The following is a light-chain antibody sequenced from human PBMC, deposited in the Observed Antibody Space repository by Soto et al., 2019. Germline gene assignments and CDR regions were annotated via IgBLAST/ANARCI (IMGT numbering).Light chain of an antibody. CDR1: PSVSSY. Sequence: EIMLTQSPATLSLSPGERATLSCRAGPSVSSYLAWYQQKPGQAPRLLIYDASNRATGIPARFTGSGSGTDFTLTISSLEPEDFAVYYCQQRSTWPYTFGQGTKLEIK. CDR2: DAS. J-gene: IGKJ2*01. CDR3: QQRSTWPYT. V-gene: IGKV3-11*01.